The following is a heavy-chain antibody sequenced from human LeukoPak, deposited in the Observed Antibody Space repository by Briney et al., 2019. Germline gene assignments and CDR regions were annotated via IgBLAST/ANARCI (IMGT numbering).Heavy chain of an antibody. CDR1: GYTFTSYD. Sequence: VASVKVSCKASGYTFTSYDINWVRQATGQGLEWMGWMNPNSGNTGYAQKFQGRVTMTRNTSISTAYMELSSLRSEDTAVYYCAITHGLRQQLVHAAFDIWGQGTMVTVSS. D-gene: IGHD6-13*01. CDR3: AITHGLRQQLVHAAFDI. CDR2: MNPNSGNT. V-gene: IGHV1-8*01. J-gene: IGHJ3*02.